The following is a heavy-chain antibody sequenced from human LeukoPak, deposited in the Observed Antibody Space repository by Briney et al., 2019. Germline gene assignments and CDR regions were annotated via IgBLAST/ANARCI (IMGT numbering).Heavy chain of an antibody. CDR2: VGDNTDT. CDR1: GFTFSSYA. D-gene: IGHD6-13*01. Sequence: GGSLRLSCAASGFTFSSYAFSWVRRAPGKGLEWVSIVGDNTDTHYADSVRGRFTISRDISNNALYLQMNSLRAEDTATYFCAKSSGKSFPSSRVFDFWGQGTLDTVSS. CDR3: AKSSGKSFPSSRVFDF. V-gene: IGHV3-23*01. J-gene: IGHJ4*02.